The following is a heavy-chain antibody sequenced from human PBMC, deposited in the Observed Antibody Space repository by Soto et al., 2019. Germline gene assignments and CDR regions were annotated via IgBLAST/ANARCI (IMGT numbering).Heavy chain of an antibody. V-gene: IGHV4-4*02. Sequence: SETLSLTCAVSGVSLSNPNWWAWVRQAPGKGLEWIGEIDHSGSTYYNPSLKSRVTISVDTSKNQFSLKLSSVTAADTAVYYCASPKIAFYNWFDPWGQGTLVTVSS. D-gene: IGHD3-3*02. J-gene: IGHJ5*02. CDR3: ASPKIAFYNWFDP. CDR2: IDHSGST. CDR1: GVSLSNPNW.